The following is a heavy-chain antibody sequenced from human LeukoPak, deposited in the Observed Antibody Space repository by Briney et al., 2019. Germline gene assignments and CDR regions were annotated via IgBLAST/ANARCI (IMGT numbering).Heavy chain of an antibody. J-gene: IGHJ4*02. CDR3: ARDLITTITFEK. V-gene: IGHV3-48*01. CDR2: ISSSGSTI. CDR1: GFTFSSYA. Sequence: RPGGSLRLSCAASGFTFSSYAMSWVRQAPGKGLEWVSYISSSGSTIYYADSVKGRFSISRDNGKNLLYLQMNSLRAEDTAVYFCARDLITTITFEKWGQGTLVAVSP. D-gene: IGHD1-1*01.